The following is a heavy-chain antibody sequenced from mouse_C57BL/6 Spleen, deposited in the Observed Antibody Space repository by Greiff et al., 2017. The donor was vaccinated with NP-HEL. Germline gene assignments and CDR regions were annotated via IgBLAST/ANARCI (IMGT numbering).Heavy chain of an antibody. D-gene: IGHD2-4*01. CDR3: ARERDYDGFAY. CDR1: GYTFTSYG. CDR2: IYPRSGNN. V-gene: IGHV1-81*01. Sequence: QVQLKQSGAELARPGASVKLSCKASGYTFTSYGISWVKQRTGQGLEWIGEIYPRSGNNYYNEKFKGKATLTADKSSSTAYMELRSLTSEDSSVYFCARERDYDGFAYWGQGTLVTVSA. J-gene: IGHJ3*01.